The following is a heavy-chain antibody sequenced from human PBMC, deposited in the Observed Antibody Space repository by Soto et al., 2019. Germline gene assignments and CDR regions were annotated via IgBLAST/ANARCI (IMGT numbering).Heavy chain of an antibody. CDR3: AKGYSYGYDADFDY. Sequence: PGGSLRLSCAASGFTFSSYGMHWVGQAPGKGLEWVAVISYDGSNKYYADSVKGRFTISRDNSENTLYLQMNSLRAEDTAVYYCAKGYSYGYDADFDYWGQGTLVTVSS. J-gene: IGHJ4*02. CDR2: ISYDGSNK. V-gene: IGHV3-30*18. CDR1: GFTFSSYG. D-gene: IGHD5-18*01.